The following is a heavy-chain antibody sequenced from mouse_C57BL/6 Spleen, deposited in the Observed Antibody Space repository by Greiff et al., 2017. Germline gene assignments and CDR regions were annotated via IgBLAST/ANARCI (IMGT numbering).Heavy chain of an antibody. D-gene: IGHD2-5*01. CDR2: IDPSDSET. CDR3: ARCYSNYSREYYFDY. CDR1: GYTFTSYW. V-gene: IGHV1-52*01. J-gene: IGHJ2*01. Sequence: QVQLQQPGAELVRPGSSVKLSCKASGYTFTSYWMHWVKQRPIQGLEWIGNIDPSDSETHYNQKFKDKATLTVDKSSSPAYMQLSSLTSEDSAVYYCARCYSNYSREYYFDYWGQGTTLTVSS.